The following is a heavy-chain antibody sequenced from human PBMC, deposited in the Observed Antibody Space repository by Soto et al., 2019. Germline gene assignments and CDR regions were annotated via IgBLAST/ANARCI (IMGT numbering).Heavy chain of an antibody. CDR1: GFTFSSYA. CDR3: AKRIQWLVLWFDP. D-gene: IGHD6-19*01. V-gene: IGHV3-23*01. J-gene: IGHJ5*02. CDR2: ISGSGSST. Sequence: GWSLRLSCAASGFTFSSYAMSWVRQAPGKGLEWVSAISGSGSSTYYADSVKGRFTISRDNSKNTLYLQMNSLRAEDTAVYYCAKRIQWLVLWFDPWGQGTLVTVSS.